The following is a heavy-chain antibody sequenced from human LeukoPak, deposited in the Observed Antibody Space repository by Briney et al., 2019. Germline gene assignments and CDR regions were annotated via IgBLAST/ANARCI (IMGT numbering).Heavy chain of an antibody. V-gene: IGHV3-48*03. CDR3: ATERSFCEGDCSDY. CDR2: IWSSGTVT. Sequence: LPGGSLRLSCAGSGYSFSDYEMNWVRQAPGRGLEWVAYIWSSGTVTHYADSVKDRLTISRDNGKNSLYLQMNSLRAEDTAVYYCATERSFCEGDCSDYWGQGTLVTVSS. CDR1: GYSFSDYE. J-gene: IGHJ4*02. D-gene: IGHD2-21*01.